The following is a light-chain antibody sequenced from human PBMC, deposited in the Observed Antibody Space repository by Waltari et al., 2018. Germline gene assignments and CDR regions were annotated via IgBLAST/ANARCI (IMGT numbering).Light chain of an antibody. CDR1: QSVGRS. CDR3: QKYVSLPAT. V-gene: IGKV3-20*01. CDR2: DAS. J-gene: IGKJ1*01. Sequence: EIVLTQSPGPLSLSPGERAPLSCRASQSVGRSLAWYQQKPGQAPRLLIYDASSRAACIPDRFSGSGSGTDFSLAISRLEPEDFAVYYCQKYVSLPATFGQGTKVEIK.